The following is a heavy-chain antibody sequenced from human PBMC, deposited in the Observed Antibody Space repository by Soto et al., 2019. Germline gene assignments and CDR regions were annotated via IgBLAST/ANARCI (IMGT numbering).Heavy chain of an antibody. Sequence: LRLSCAASGFSFSDRYMDRVRQAPGEGLEWIGRITNKANSYTTNYAASLKGRFTISRDDSKNSVYLHMNNLKIEDTAVYYCVSNRGYDRRHPYFYEYAMDVWGQGTTVTVSS. CDR1: GFSFSDRY. D-gene: IGHD5-12*01. CDR3: VSNRGYDRRHPYFYEYAMDV. CDR2: ITNKANSYTT. J-gene: IGHJ6*02. V-gene: IGHV3-72*01.